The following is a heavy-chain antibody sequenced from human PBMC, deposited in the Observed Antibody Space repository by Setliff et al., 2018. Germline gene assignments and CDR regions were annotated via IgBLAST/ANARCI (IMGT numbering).Heavy chain of an antibody. CDR3: ARAKAGTLFDY. CDR1: GFTFSSYW. D-gene: IGHD6-19*01. J-gene: IGHJ4*02. CDR2: INSDGSAT. V-gene: IGHV3-74*01. Sequence: GGSLRLSCAASGFTFSSYWMHWVRQAPGQGLVWVSRINSDGSATTYADSVKGRFTFSRDNAKNTLYPQMNSLGAEDTAVYYCARAKAGTLFDYWGQGTLVTVSS.